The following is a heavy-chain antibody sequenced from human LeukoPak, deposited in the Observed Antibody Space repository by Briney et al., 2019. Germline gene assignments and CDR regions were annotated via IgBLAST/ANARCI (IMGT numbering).Heavy chain of an antibody. V-gene: IGHV4-59*02. D-gene: IGHD7-27*01. CDR2: IYYTET. J-gene: IGHJ4*02. CDR3: ATRKLGNDY. CDR1: GGSVSNYY. Sequence: SETLSLTCTVSGGSVSNYYWSWIRQSPGKGLEWIGYIYYTETSYNPSLKSRVTISADTSKNQFTLKLYSVTAADTAVYYCATRKLGNDYWGQGTLVTVSS.